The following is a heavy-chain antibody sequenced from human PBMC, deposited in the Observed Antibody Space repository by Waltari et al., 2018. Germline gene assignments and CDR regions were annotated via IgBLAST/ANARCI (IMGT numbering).Heavy chain of an antibody. CDR2: ITGSGDSI. CDR1: GCALNNSE. D-gene: IGHD4-17*01. CDR3: ASETDYGGRNALDI. V-gene: IGHV3-48*03. Sequence: EVQLVESGGGLVKPGGSLRLSCAASGCALNNSEVNWVRQAPGKGLEWVSYITGSGDSIYYADSVKGRFTISRDNAKNSLFLQMNSLRADDTAIYYCASETDYGGRNALDIWGQGTMVTVSS. J-gene: IGHJ3*02.